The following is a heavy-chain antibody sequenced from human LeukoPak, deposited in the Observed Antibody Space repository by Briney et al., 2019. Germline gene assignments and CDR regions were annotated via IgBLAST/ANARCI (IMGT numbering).Heavy chain of an antibody. CDR3: ARLYDSSGYTNWLDP. J-gene: IGHJ5*02. CDR2: IYYSGSS. V-gene: IGHV4-59*11. Sequence: SETLSLTCTVSGGSISSHYWSWIRRPPGKGLEWIGYIYYSGSSKYNPSLKSRVTISVDTSKNQFSLKLSSVTAADTAVYYCARLYDSSGYTNWLDPWGQGTLVTVSS. CDR1: GGSISSHY. D-gene: IGHD3-22*01.